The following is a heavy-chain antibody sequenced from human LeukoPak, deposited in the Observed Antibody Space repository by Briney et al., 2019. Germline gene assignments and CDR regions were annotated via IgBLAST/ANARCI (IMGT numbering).Heavy chain of an antibody. CDR3: ARGLVDTAMDGKNFDY. Sequence: SETLSLTCAVYGGSFSGFYWSWIRQPPGKGLEWIAEINHSGSTNYNPSLKGRVTISVDTSKNQFSLKLSSVTAADTAVYYCARGLVDTAMDGKNFDYWGQGTLVTVSS. J-gene: IGHJ4*02. CDR2: INHSGST. D-gene: IGHD5-18*01. V-gene: IGHV4-34*01. CDR1: GGSFSGFY.